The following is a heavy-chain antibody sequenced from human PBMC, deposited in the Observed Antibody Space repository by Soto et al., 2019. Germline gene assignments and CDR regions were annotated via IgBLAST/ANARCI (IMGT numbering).Heavy chain of an antibody. CDR3: RTQWLD. Sequence: PGGSLRLSXAASGFTFSDAWMSWVRQAPGKGLEWVGLIKKKTDGGTTDYAAPVKGRFTISRDDSKNTVYLQMSSLKTEDTAVYYCRTQWLDWGQGTLVTVSS. D-gene: IGHD6-19*01. J-gene: IGHJ4*02. CDR2: IKKKTDGGTT. CDR1: GFTFSDAW. V-gene: IGHV3-15*01.